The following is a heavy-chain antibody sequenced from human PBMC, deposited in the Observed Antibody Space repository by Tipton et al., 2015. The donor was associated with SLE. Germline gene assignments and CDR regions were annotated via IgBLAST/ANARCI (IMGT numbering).Heavy chain of an antibody. Sequence: GSLRLSCAASGFTFSSYWMHWVRQAPGKGLVWVSRINSDGSSTSYADSVKGRFTISRDNAKNTLYLQMNSLRAEDTAVYYCAKVQKYCSSTSCYNPFYYYGMDVWGQGTTVTASS. V-gene: IGHV3-74*01. CDR3: AKVQKYCSSTSCYNPFYYYGMDV. J-gene: IGHJ6*02. D-gene: IGHD2-2*02. CDR1: GFTFSSYW. CDR2: INSDGSST.